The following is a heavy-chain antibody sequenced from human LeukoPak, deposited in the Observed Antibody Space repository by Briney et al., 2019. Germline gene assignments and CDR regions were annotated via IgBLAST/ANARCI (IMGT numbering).Heavy chain of an antibody. V-gene: IGHV4-31*03. Sequence: PSQTLSLTCTVSGGSISSGGYYRSWIRQDPGKGLDWFGHIYYSGSTYYNPSLTSRVTISVDTSKNQFSLKLSSVTAANTAVYYCARAPLDYSNSWYFPEYFQHWGQGTLVTVSS. CDR2: IYYSGST. J-gene: IGHJ1*01. D-gene: IGHD6-13*01. CDR3: ARAPLDYSNSWYFPEYFQH. CDR1: GGSISSGGYY.